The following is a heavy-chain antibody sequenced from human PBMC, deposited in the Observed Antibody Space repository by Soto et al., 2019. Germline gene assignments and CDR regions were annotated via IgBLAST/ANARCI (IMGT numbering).Heavy chain of an antibody. V-gene: IGHV4-30-4*01. J-gene: IGHJ6*02. Sequence: SETLSLTCTVSGGSISSGDYYWSWIRQPPGKGLEWIGYIYYSGSTYYNPSLKSRVTISVDTSKNQFSLKLSSVTAADTAVYYCARDWIVVVPAADHYYYSGMDVWGQGTTVTVSS. CDR1: GGSISSGDYY. D-gene: IGHD2-2*01. CDR3: ARDWIVVVPAADHYYYSGMDV. CDR2: IYYSGST.